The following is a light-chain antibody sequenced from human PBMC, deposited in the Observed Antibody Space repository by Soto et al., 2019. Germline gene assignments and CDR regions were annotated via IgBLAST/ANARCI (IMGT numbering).Light chain of an antibody. J-gene: IGKJ1*01. V-gene: IGKV1-5*01. CDR2: AAS. CDR1: QRLXSG. CDR3: QQYYSDPWT. Sequence: DNLVTQSPATLSASVGDRVTINCRASQRLXSGLVWYQAKPGKAPKILXYAASNLESGFPSRFSGSGSATDFTLPISCLQSEDFASYYCQQYYSDPWTFGQGTKVDIK.